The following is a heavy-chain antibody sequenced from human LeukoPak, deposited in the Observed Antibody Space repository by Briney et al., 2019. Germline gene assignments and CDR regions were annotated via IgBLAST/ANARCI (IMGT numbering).Heavy chain of an antibody. CDR2: ISGGGGST. CDR3: ARVQYYYDSSGYSPFDY. V-gene: IGHV3-23*01. D-gene: IGHD3-22*01. J-gene: IGHJ4*02. Sequence: GGSLRLSCAASGFTFTSYSMNWVRQAPGKGLEWVSTISGGGGSTYYADSVKGRFTISRDNSKNTLYLQVNSLRAEDTAVYYCARVQYYYDSSGYSPFDYWGQGTLVTVSS. CDR1: GFTFTSYS.